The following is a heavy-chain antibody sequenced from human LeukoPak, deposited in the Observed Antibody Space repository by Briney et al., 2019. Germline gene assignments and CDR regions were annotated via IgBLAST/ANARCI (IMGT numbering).Heavy chain of an antibody. CDR1: GFTFSTYA. D-gene: IGHD3-16*01. Sequence: GRSLRLSCAASGFTFSTYAMHWVRQAPGKGLKWVAVISYDGSNIFYADSVKGRFTISRDNSKNTLYLQMNSLRPEDTAVYYCAKSPTRWGAEGSFDIWGQGTMVTVSS. J-gene: IGHJ3*02. V-gene: IGHV3-30-3*02. CDR2: ISYDGSNI. CDR3: AKSPTRWGAEGSFDI.